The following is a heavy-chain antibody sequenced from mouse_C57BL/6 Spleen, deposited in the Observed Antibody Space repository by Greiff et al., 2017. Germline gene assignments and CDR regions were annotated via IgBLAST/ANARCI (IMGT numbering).Heavy chain of an antibody. CDR2: IYPGDGDT. J-gene: IGHJ3*01. D-gene: IGHD1-1*01. CDR3: AREENYYGSSPPWFAY. Sequence: QVQLQQSGPELVKPGASVKISCKASGYAFSSSWMNWVKQRPGKGLEWIGRIYPGDGDTNYNGKFKGKATLTADKSSSTAYMQLSSLTSEDSAVYFCAREENYYGSSPPWFAYWGQGTLVTVSA. V-gene: IGHV1-82*01. CDR1: GYAFSSSW.